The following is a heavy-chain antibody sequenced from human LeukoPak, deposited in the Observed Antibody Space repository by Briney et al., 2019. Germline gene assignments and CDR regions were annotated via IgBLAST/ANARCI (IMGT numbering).Heavy chain of an antibody. Sequence: ASVKVSCKASGYTFTSYDINWVRQPTGQGLEWMGWMNPNSGNTGYAQKFQGRVTMTRNTSISTAYMELSSLRSEDTAVYYCARSLAVAGPWVDYWGQGTLVTVSS. J-gene: IGHJ4*02. V-gene: IGHV1-8*01. CDR3: ARSLAVAGPWVDY. CDR1: GYTFTSYD. CDR2: MNPNSGNT. D-gene: IGHD6-19*01.